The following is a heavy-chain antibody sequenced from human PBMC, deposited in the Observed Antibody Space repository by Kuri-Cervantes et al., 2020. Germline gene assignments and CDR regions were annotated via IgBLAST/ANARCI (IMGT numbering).Heavy chain of an antibody. CDR2: ISGSDGST. D-gene: IGHD3-10*01. Sequence: GGSLRLSCAASGFTFNNYAMNWVRQAPGKGLEWVSVISGSDGSTYYADSVKGRFTISRDDSKNTLYLQMNSLRAEDTAVYYCAKVVAYGSGSYYNDWGQGTLVTVSS. V-gene: IGHV3-23*01. J-gene: IGHJ4*02. CDR1: GFTFNNYA. CDR3: AKVVAYGSGSYYND.